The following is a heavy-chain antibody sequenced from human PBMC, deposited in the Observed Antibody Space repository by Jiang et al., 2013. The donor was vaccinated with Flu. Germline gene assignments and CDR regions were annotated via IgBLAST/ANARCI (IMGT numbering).Heavy chain of an antibody. V-gene: IGHV1-69-2*01. CDR2: VDPEDGET. Sequence: SGAEVKKPGATVKISCKVSGYTFTDYYMHWVQQAPGKGLEWMGLVDPEDGETIYAEKFQGRVTITADTSTDTAYMELSSLRSEDTAVYYCATGSKVVVSAYYYYGMDVWGQGTTVTVSS. CDR1: GYTFTDYY. J-gene: IGHJ6*02. D-gene: IGHD3-22*01. CDR3: ATGSKVVVSAYYYYGMDV.